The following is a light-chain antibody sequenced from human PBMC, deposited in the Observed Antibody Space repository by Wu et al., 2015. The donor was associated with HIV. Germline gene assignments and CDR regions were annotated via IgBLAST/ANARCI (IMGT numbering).Light chain of an antibody. CDR3: QQYGSSPWT. V-gene: IGKV3-20*01. Sequence: IVLTQSPATLSLSLGERATLSCRASQSVSSSYLAWYQQKPGQAPRLLIYGTSNRATGIPDRFSGSGSGTDFTVTINRLEPEDFAVYYCQQYGSSPWTFGQGTKVEIK. J-gene: IGKJ1*01. CDR2: GTS. CDR1: QSVSSSY.